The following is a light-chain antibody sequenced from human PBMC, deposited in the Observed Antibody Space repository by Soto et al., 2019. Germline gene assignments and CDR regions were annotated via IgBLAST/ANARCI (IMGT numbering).Light chain of an antibody. CDR1: SSNIGAGYD. J-gene: IGLJ3*02. Sequence: QPVLTQPPSVSGAPGQRVTISCTGSSSNIGAGYDVHWYQQLPGTAPKLLIYGNNNRPSGVPDRFSGSKSGTSASLAITGLQAEYEADYYCQSYDSSLSGWVFGGGTQLTVL. CDR3: QSYDSSLSGWV. V-gene: IGLV1-40*01. CDR2: GNN.